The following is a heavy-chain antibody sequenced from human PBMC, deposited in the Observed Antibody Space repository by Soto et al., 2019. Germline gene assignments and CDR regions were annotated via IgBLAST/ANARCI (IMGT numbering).Heavy chain of an antibody. Sequence: QGHLVQSGAEVKKPGASVKVSCQASGYTCTRYGTSRVRQAPGQGLEWMGWISGYTGDTTYAQTLQGRVTMTIDTSTTTAYIELRRIISADTAVHYWAKNRQPPLYYYGLDVWGQGTTITVSS. V-gene: IGHV1-18*01. J-gene: IGHJ6*02. CDR1: GYTCTRYG. CDR2: ISGYTGDT. CDR3: AKNRQPPLYYYGLDV.